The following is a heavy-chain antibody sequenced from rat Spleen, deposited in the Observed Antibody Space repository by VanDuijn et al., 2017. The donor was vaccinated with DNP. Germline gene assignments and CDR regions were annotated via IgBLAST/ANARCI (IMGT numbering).Heavy chain of an antibody. J-gene: IGHJ2*01. CDR3: ISCNSGHFDY. Sequence: EVQLVESGGGLVQPGRSLKLSCAASGFSFSDYYMAWVRQAPTKGLEWVAYIGSDGYASYYGDSVKCRFTISRDNAKSTLYLQMNSLRSEDMATYYCISCNSGHFDYWGQGVMVTVSS. V-gene: IGHV5-22*01. CDR2: IGSDGYAS. D-gene: IGHD4-4*01. CDR1: GFSFSDYY.